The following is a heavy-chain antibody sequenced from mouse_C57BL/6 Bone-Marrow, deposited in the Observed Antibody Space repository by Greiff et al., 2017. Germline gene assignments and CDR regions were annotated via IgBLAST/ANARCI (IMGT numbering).Heavy chain of an antibody. Sequence: EVQLQQSGPVLVKPGASVKMSCKASGYTFTDYYMNWVKQSHGKSLEWIGVINPYNGGTSYNQKFKGKATLTVDKSSSTAYMELNSLTSEDSAVYYCGLIYYYGGGFAYGGQGTLVTVSA. CDR1: GYTFTDYY. CDR3: GLIYYYGGGFAY. D-gene: IGHD1-1*01. J-gene: IGHJ3*01. CDR2: INPYNGGT. V-gene: IGHV1-19*01.